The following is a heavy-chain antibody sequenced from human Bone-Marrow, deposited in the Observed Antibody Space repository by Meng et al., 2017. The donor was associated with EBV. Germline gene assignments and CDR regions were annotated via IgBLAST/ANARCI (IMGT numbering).Heavy chain of an antibody. V-gene: IGHV1-69*01. CDR2: IIPIFGTA. D-gene: IGHD6-13*01. CDR1: GGTFSSYA. CDR3: ARSHVGSSSWYEAWDY. Sequence: QVELVPSGAEVKKPGSSVTVSCKASGGTFSSYAISWVRQAPGQGLEWMGGIIPIFGTANYAQKFQGRVTITADESTSTAYMELSSLRSEDTAVYYCARSHVGSSSWYEAWDYWGQGTLVTVSS. J-gene: IGHJ4*02.